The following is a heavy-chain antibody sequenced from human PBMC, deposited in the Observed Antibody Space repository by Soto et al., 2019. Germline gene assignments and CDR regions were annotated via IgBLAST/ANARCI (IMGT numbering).Heavy chain of an antibody. Sequence: QAQLQQWGAGLLKPSETLFLRCCFHGVSFSGYFWSWIRRPPWKGLAWIGEINHSGIPHYTPSLKSRLTISLDTSTNHISLNLTSVPAADTAVYYCAGRYSASGYYESWGQGSLVTMSP. CDR3: AGRYSASGYYES. D-gene: IGHD5-12*01. CDR1: GVSFSGYF. J-gene: IGHJ5*01. CDR2: INHSGIP. V-gene: IGHV4-34*02.